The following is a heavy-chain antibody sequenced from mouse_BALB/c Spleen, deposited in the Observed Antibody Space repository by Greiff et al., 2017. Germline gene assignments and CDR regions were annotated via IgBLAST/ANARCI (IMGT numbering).Heavy chain of an antibody. Sequence: EVKLVDSGPGLVKPSQSLSLTCTVTGYSITSDYAWTWIRQFPGNTLEWMGYISYSGSTSYNPSLKSRISITRDTSKNQFFLQLNSVTTEDTATYYCAIYYGNYAWFAYWGQGTLVTGSA. CDR1: GYSITSDYA. CDR2: ISYSGST. J-gene: IGHJ3*01. CDR3: AIYYGNYAWFAY. V-gene: IGHV3-2*02. D-gene: IGHD2-1*01.